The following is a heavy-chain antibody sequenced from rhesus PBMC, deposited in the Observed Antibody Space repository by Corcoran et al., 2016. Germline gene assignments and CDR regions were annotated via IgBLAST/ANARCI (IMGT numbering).Heavy chain of an antibody. J-gene: IGHJ2*01. CDR1: GYTFTAYY. Sequence: QVQLVQSGAEVKKPGSSVKVSCKASGYTFTAYYIHWVRQAPRQGLEWMGWINPYRGNTKYAQKFQGRVTVTRDTSTSTAYMELSSLRSEDTAVYYCTRSAGRDWYFDLWGPGTPITISS. CDR2: INPYRGNT. D-gene: IGHD1-44*01. CDR3: TRSAGRDWYFDL. V-gene: IGHV1S2*01.